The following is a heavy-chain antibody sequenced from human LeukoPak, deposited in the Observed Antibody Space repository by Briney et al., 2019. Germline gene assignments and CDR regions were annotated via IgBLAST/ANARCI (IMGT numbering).Heavy chain of an antibody. Sequence: SETLSLTCTVSGXSISSYYWSWIRQPPGKGLEWIGYIYNSGSTNYNPSLKSRVTISVDTSKNQFSLKVSSVTAADTAVYYCARRPTVTTFFDYWGQGTLVTVSS. CDR3: ARRPTVTTFFDY. CDR2: IYNSGST. V-gene: IGHV4-59*01. J-gene: IGHJ4*02. CDR1: GXSISSYY. D-gene: IGHD2/OR15-2a*01.